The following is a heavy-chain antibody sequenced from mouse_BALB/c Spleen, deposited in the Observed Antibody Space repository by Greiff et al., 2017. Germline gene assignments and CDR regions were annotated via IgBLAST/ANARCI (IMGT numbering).Heavy chain of an antibody. CDR3: AREGDYYGSSYWYFDV. CDR2: ISDGGSYT. CDR1: GFTFSDYY. J-gene: IGHJ1*01. V-gene: IGHV5-4*02. D-gene: IGHD1-1*01. Sequence: EVKLMESGGGLVKPGGSLKLSCAASGFTFSDYYMYWVRQTPEKRLEWVATISDGGSYTYYPDSVKGRFTISRDNAKNNLYLQMSSLKSEDTAMYYSAREGDYYGSSYWYFDVGGAGTTVTVSS.